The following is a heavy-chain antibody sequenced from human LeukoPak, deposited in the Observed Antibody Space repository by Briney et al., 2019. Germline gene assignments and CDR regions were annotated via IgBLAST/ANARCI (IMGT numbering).Heavy chain of an antibody. D-gene: IGHD3-22*01. Sequence: ASVKVSCKASGGTFSSYAISWVRQAPGQGLEWMGRIIPIFGTANYAQKFQGRATITTDESTSTAYMELSSLRSEDTAVYYCAREGYYYDSSGPGNWFDPWGQGTLVTVSS. V-gene: IGHV1-69*05. CDR1: GGTFSSYA. CDR2: IIPIFGTA. CDR3: AREGYYYDSSGPGNWFDP. J-gene: IGHJ5*02.